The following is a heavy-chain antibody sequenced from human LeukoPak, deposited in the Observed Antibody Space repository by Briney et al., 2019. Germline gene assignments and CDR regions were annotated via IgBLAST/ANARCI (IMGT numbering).Heavy chain of an antibody. CDR2: ISGSGGST. Sequence: GGSLRLSCAASGFTFSSYAMSWVRQAPGKGLEWVSAISGSGGSTYYADSVKGRFTISRDNSKNTLYLQMNSLRAEDTAVYYCAKSEDIVVVVAATAFDYWGQGTLVTVSS. V-gene: IGHV3-23*01. CDR3: AKSEDIVVVVAATAFDY. D-gene: IGHD2-15*01. CDR1: GFTFSSYA. J-gene: IGHJ4*02.